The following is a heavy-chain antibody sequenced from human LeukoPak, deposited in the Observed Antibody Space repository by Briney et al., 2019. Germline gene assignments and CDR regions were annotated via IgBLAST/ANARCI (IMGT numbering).Heavy chain of an antibody. J-gene: IGHJ4*02. V-gene: IGHV3-53*01. CDR2: IYSGGNT. CDR1: GFIVSINS. D-gene: IGHD5-18*01. CDR3: AKVLGYSYGSPIDY. Sequence: GGSLRLSCTVSGFIVSINSMSWVRQAPGKGLEWVSFIYSGGNTHYSDSVKGRFTISRDNSKNTLYLHMNSLRAEDTAVYYCAKVLGYSYGSPIDYWGQGTLVTVSS.